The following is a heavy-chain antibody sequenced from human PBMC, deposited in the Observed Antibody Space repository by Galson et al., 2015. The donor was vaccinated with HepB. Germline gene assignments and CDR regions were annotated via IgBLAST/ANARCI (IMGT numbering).Heavy chain of an antibody. D-gene: IGHD1-26*01. Sequence: SVKVSCKASGYTFTGYYMHWVRQAPGQGLEWMGWINPNSGGTNYAQKFQGRVTMTRDTSISTAYMELSRLRSDDTAVYYCASLHVEWELPHAFDIWGQGTMVTVSS. CDR1: GYTFTGYY. J-gene: IGHJ3*02. V-gene: IGHV1-2*02. CDR3: ASLHVEWELPHAFDI. CDR2: INPNSGGT.